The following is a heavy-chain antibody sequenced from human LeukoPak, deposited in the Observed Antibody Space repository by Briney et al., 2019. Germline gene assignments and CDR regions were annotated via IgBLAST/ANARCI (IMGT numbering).Heavy chain of an antibody. CDR3: ARGFRVEMATIAY. J-gene: IGHJ4*02. CDR1: GFTFSSYS. V-gene: IGHV3-21*01. D-gene: IGHD5-24*01. CDR2: ISSSSSYI. Sequence: LGGSLRLSCAASGFTFSSYSMNCVRQAPGKGLEWVSSISSSSSYIYYADSVKGRFTISRDNAKNSLYLQMTSLRAEDTAVYYCARGFRVEMATIAYWGQGTLVTVSS.